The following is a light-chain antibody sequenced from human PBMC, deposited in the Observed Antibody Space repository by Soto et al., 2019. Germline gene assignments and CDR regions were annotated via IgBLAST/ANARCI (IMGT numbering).Light chain of an antibody. Sequence: EIVLTQSPGTLSLSPGERATLSCRASQTVPSRYLAWYQQKAGQAPRLLVFDASTRATGIPDRFSGSGSGTAFTLTISRLEPEDFAVYYCLQFAISPKTFGQGTKVEIK. J-gene: IGKJ1*01. CDR3: LQFAISPKT. CDR1: QTVPSRY. CDR2: DAS. V-gene: IGKV3-20*01.